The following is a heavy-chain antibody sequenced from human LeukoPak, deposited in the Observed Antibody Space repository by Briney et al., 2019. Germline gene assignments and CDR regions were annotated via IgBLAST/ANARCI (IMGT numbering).Heavy chain of an antibody. Sequence: ASVKVSCKASGYTFTGYYMHWVRQAPGQGLEWMGWINPNSGGTNYAQKFQGRVTMTRDTSISTAYMKLSRLRSDDTAVYYCAREVTYYYDSSGYHYDAFDIWSQGTMVTVSS. CDR1: GYTFTGYY. D-gene: IGHD3-22*01. CDR3: AREVTYYYDSSGYHYDAFDI. CDR2: INPNSGGT. J-gene: IGHJ3*02. V-gene: IGHV1-2*02.